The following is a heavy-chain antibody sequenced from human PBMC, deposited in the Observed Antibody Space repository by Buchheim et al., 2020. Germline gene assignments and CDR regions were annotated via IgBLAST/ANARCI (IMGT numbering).Heavy chain of an antibody. J-gene: IGHJ4*02. V-gene: IGHV3-30-3*01. CDR3: ARVGVVVVAATGLVDY. Sequence: QVQLVESGGGVVQPGRSLRLSCAASGFTFSSYAMHWVRQAPGKGLEWVAVISYDGSNKYYADSVKGRFTISRDNSKTTLYLQMNSLRAEDTAVYYCARVGVVVVAATGLVDYWGQGTL. D-gene: IGHD2-15*01. CDR2: ISYDGSNK. CDR1: GFTFSSYA.